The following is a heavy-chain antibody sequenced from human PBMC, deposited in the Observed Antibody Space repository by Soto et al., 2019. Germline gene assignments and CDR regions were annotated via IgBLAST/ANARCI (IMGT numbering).Heavy chain of an antibody. CDR3: AKPIEVYDSLNAVDY. V-gene: IGHV3-30*18. Sequence: QVQLVESGGGVVQPGRSLRLSCAASGFTFSSYGMHWVRQAPGKGLEWVAVISYDGSNKYYADSVKGRFTISRDNSKNTLYLQMNSLRAEDTAVYYCAKPIEVYDSLNAVDYWGQGTLVTVSS. CDR2: ISYDGSNK. CDR1: GFTFSSYG. D-gene: IGHD3-22*01. J-gene: IGHJ4*02.